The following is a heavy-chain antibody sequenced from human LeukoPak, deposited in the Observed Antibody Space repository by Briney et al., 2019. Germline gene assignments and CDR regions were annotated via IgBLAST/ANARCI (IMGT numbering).Heavy chain of an antibody. V-gene: IGHV4-61*08. CDR1: GVSVGSAGYY. J-gene: IGHJ3*02. Sequence: KPSETLSLTCSVAGVSVGSAGYYWTWIRQPPGKGLEWIGYMYYSGNSNYNPFLKSRVTMSLDPSKNRFSLKLSSVTAADTAVYYCARRTRNYVGEAFDIWGQGTMVTVSS. CDR3: ARRTRNYVGEAFDI. D-gene: IGHD3-10*01. CDR2: MYYSGNS.